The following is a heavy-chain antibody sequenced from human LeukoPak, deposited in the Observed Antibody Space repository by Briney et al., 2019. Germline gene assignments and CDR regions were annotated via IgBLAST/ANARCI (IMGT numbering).Heavy chain of an antibody. CDR3: ATGRWLQPGGAFDL. Sequence: EASVKVSCKASGATFSSYAISWVRQAPGQGLEWMGRIIPILGIANYAQKFQGRVTITADKSTSTAYMELSSLRSEDTAVYYCATGRWLQPGGAFDLRGQETMVTVSS. CDR1: GATFSSYA. V-gene: IGHV1-69*04. D-gene: IGHD5-24*01. CDR2: IIPILGIA. J-gene: IGHJ3*01.